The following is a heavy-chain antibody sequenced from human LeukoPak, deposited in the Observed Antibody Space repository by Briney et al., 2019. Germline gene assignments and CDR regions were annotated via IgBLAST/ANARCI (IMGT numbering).Heavy chain of an antibody. CDR3: AKTGAGYYYMDV. D-gene: IGHD7-27*01. Sequence: GGSLRLSCAASGFTFSSYAMHWVRQAPGKGLEWVAVISYDGSNKYYADSVKGRFTISRDNSKNTLYLQMNSLRAEDTAVYYCAKTGAGYYYMDVWGKGTTVTVSS. J-gene: IGHJ6*03. V-gene: IGHV3-30-3*02. CDR2: ISYDGSNK. CDR1: GFTFSSYA.